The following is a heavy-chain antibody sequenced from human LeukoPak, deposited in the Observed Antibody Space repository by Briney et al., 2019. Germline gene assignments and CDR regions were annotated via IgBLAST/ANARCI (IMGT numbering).Heavy chain of an antibody. CDR3: IVYSSSWYY. D-gene: IGHD6-13*01. CDR2: ITGSGSTI. V-gene: IGHV3-48*03. J-gene: IGHJ4*02. Sequence: PGGSLRLSCAASGFTFSSYEMNWVRQAPGKGLEWVSYITGSGSTIYYADSVKGRFTISRDNAKNSLYLQMNRLRAEDTAVYYCIVYSSSWYYWGQGTLVTVSS. CDR1: GFTFSSYE.